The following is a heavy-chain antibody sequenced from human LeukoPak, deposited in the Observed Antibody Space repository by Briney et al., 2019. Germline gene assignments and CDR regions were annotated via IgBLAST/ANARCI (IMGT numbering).Heavy chain of an antibody. CDR3: ARSPYTYGSLFYLDY. V-gene: IGHV1-46*01. CDR2: INPSGGST. Sequence: GASVRVSCKTSGYTFTYYYIHWVRQAPGQGLEWMGIINPSGGSTTYAQNFQGRVALTRDTSTSTVYMELSSLRSEGTALYYCARSPYTYGSLFYLDYWGQGTLVTVSS. CDR1: GYTFTYYY. D-gene: IGHD5-18*01. J-gene: IGHJ4*02.